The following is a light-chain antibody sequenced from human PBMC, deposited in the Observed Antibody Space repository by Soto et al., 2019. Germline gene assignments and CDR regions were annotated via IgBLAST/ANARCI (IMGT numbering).Light chain of an antibody. V-gene: IGKV1-5*03. Sequence: DIQMTQSPSTLSASVGDRVTITCRASQSISSWLAWYQQKPGKAPKLLIYKASSLEGGVPSRFTGSGSGTEFTLTISSLHPDDFATYYCQQYNSQWTFGQGTKVEIK. J-gene: IGKJ1*01. CDR1: QSISSW. CDR2: KAS. CDR3: QQYNSQWT.